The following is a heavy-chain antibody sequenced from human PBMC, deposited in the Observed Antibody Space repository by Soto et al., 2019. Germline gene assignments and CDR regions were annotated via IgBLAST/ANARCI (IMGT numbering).Heavy chain of an antibody. J-gene: IGHJ4*02. CDR3: ARSCSGGSCHSAY. Sequence: QVQLVQSGTEVKKPGASVRVSCKTSGYSFTNYGINWVRQAPGQGLEWMGWISPFTGDTHYTQSLQGRITVTTDTSTNTAYMALRSLRSADTAVYYCARSCSGGSCHSAYWGQGTLVTVSS. CDR2: ISPFTGDT. D-gene: IGHD2-15*01. V-gene: IGHV1-18*04. CDR1: GYSFTNYG.